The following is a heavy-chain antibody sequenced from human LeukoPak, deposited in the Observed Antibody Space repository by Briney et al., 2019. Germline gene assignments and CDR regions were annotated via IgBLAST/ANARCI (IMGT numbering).Heavy chain of an antibody. J-gene: IGHJ4*02. V-gene: IGHV3-48*04. CDR3: VDGRDFDY. D-gene: IGHD1-26*01. CDR1: GFTFSSYS. Sequence: GGSLRLSCAASGFTFSSYSMNWVRQAPGKGLEWVSYISSSSSTIYYADSVEGRFTISRDNAKNSLYLQMNSLRAEDTAVYYCVDGRDFDYWGQGTLVTVSS. CDR2: ISSSSSTI.